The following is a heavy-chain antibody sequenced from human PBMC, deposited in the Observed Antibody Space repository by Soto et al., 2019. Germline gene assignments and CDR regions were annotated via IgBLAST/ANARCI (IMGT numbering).Heavy chain of an antibody. J-gene: IGHJ5*02. CDR1: GGSFSGYY. V-gene: IGHV4-34*01. D-gene: IGHD2-21*02. CDR3: ARGQRAIVVVTATFALYNWFDP. Sequence: NPSETLSLTCAVYGGSFSGYYWSWIRQPPGKGLEWIGEINHSGSTNYNPSLKSRVTISVDTSKNQFSLKLSSVTAADTAVYYCARGQRAIVVVTATFALYNWFDPWGQGTLVTVSS. CDR2: INHSGST.